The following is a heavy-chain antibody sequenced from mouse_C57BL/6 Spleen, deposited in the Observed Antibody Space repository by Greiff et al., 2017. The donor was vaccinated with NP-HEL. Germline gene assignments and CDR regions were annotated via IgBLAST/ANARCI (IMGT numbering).Heavy chain of an antibody. J-gene: IGHJ2*01. CDR2: ISDGGSYT. V-gene: IGHV5-4*03. D-gene: IGHD3-1*01. CDR3: ARGRGLGLFDY. Sequence: EVKLVESGGGLVKPGGSLKLSCAASGFTFSSYAMSWVRQTPEKRLEWVATISDGGSYTYYPDNVKGRFTISRDNAKNNLYLQMSHLKSEDTAMYYCARGRGLGLFDYWGQGTTLTVSS. CDR1: GFTFSSYA.